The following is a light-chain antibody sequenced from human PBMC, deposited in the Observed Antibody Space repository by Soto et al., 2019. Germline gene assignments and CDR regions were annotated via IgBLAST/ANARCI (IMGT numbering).Light chain of an antibody. CDR3: QQYNNWPPLA. CDR1: QSVSRN. Sequence: EIVMTQSPATLSVSPGERVTLSCRASQSVSRNLAWYQQIPGQAPRLLIYGASTTATGIPARFSGSGSGTEFTLTISLLQSEDFAFYYCQQYNNWPPLAFGGGTKVEIK. J-gene: IGKJ4*01. CDR2: GAS. V-gene: IGKV3-15*01.